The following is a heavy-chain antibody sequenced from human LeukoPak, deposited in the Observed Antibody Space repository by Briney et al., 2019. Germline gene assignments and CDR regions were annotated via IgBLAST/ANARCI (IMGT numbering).Heavy chain of an antibody. CDR2: INHSGST. Sequence: PSETLSLTCAVYGGSFSGYYWSWIRQPPGKGLEWIGEINHSGSTNYNPSLKSRVTVSVDTSKNQLSLKLSSVTAADTAVYYCSRRPSRRRFDYWGQGALVTVSS. CDR1: GGSFSGYY. J-gene: IGHJ4*02. V-gene: IGHV4-34*01. CDR3: SRRPSRRRFDY.